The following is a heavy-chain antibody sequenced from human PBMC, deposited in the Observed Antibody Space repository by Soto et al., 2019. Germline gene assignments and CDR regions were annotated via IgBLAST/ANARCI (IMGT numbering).Heavy chain of an antibody. Sequence: ASVKVSCKASGGTFSSYAISWVRQAPGQGLEWMGGIIPIFGTANYAQKFQGRVTITADESTSTAYMELSSLRSEDTAVYYGARDLDWNHYGMDVWGQGTTVTVSS. CDR1: GGTFSSYA. CDR3: ARDLDWNHYGMDV. D-gene: IGHD1-1*01. CDR2: IIPIFGTA. J-gene: IGHJ6*02. V-gene: IGHV1-69*13.